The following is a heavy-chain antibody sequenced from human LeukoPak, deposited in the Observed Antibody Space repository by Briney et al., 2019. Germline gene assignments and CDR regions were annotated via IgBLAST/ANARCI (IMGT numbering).Heavy chain of an antibody. CDR1: GFTFSSYA. V-gene: IGHV3-30*04. CDR2: ISYDESNT. Sequence: GGSLRLSCAASGFTFSSYAMHWVRQAPGKGLEWVALISYDESNTFYADSVKGRFTISRDNSKNTLYLQMNSLRAEDTAVYYCARVARDYYDSSGYYYENAFDIWGQGTMVTVSS. CDR3: ARVARDYYDSSGYYYENAFDI. J-gene: IGHJ3*02. D-gene: IGHD3-22*01.